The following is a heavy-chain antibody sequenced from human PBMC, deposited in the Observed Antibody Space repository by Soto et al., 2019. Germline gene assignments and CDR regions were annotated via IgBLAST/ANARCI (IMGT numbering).Heavy chain of an antibody. CDR3: ARADFHFFDY. V-gene: IGHV4-59*01. J-gene: IGHJ4*02. CDR1: GGSISSYY. D-gene: IGHD3-3*01. CDR2: IYYSGST. Sequence: SETLSLTCTVSGGSISSYYWIWIRQPPGKGLEWIGYIYYSGSTNYNPSLKSRVTISVDTSKNQFSLKLSSVTAADTAVYYCARADFHFFDYWGQGTLVTVSS.